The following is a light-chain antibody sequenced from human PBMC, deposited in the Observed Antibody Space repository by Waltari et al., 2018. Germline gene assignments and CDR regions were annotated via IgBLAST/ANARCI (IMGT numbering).Light chain of an antibody. CDR2: WAS. J-gene: IGKJ1*01. V-gene: IGKV4-1*01. CDR3: QQYYRSRT. CDR1: QSVLYNSNGKNY. Sequence: DFVMTQSPDSLAVSLGERATINCKSSQSVLYNSNGKNYLAWYQQKPGQPPKLLIYWASTRQSGVPDRFSGSGSGTDFTLTINSLQAEDVAVYYCQQYYRSRTFGQGTKVEIK.